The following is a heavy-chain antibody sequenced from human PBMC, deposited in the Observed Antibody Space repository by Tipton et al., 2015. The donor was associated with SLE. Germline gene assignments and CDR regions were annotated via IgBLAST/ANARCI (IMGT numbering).Heavy chain of an antibody. CDR1: GGSISSYY. D-gene: IGHD4-17*01. CDR3: ARHPTTVTTPWEWYFDL. J-gene: IGHJ2*01. Sequence: TLSLTCTVSGGSISSYYWSWIRQPPGKGLEWIGYIYFTGSTNYNPSLKSRLTISIDRSQNQFSLRLNPMTAADTAVYYCARHPTTVTTPWEWYFDLWGRGTLVTVSS. CDR2: IYFTGST. V-gene: IGHV4-59*08.